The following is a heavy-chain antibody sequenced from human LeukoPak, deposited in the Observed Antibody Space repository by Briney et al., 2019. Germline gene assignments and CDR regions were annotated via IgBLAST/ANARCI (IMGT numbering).Heavy chain of an antibody. V-gene: IGHV4-39*01. Sequence: SETLSLTCTVSGGSISSSSYYWGWIRQPPGKGLEWIGSIYYSGSTYYNPSLKSRVTISVDTSKNQFSLKLSSVTAADTAVYYCARRGLSGGWYVGYYYYYMDVWGKGTTVTVSS. J-gene: IGHJ6*03. CDR3: ARRGLSGGWYVGYYYYYMDV. D-gene: IGHD6-19*01. CDR2: IYYSGST. CDR1: GGSISSSSYY.